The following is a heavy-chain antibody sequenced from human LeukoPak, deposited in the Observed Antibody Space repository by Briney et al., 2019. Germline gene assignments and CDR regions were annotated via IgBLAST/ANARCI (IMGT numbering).Heavy chain of an antibody. CDR2: IIPIFGTA. Sequence: SVKVSCKASGGTFSSYAISWVRQAPGQGLEWMGRIIPIFGTANYAQKFQGRVTITTDESTSTAYMELSSLRSEDTAVYYCARDGGRHRDSSGYCYLYWGQGTLVTVSS. J-gene: IGHJ4*02. CDR1: GGTFSSYA. V-gene: IGHV1-69*05. CDR3: ARDGGRHRDSSGYCYLY. D-gene: IGHD3-22*01.